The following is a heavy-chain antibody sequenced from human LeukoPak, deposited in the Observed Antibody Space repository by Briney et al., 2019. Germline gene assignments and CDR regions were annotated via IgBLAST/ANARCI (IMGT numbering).Heavy chain of an antibody. V-gene: IGHV7-4-1*02. CDR3: AREMGRQLVKYYYYYYMDV. CDR1: GYTFTSYA. Sequence: ASVKVSCKASGYTFTSYAMNWVRQAPGQGLEWMGWINTNTGNPTYAQGFTGRFVFSLDTSVSTAYLQISSLKAEDTAVYYCAREMGRQLVKYYYYYYMDVWGKGTTVTVSS. CDR2: INTNTGNP. J-gene: IGHJ6*03. D-gene: IGHD6-6*01.